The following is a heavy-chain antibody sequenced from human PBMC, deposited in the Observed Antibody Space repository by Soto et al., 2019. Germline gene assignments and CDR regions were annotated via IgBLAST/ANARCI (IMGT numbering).Heavy chain of an antibody. CDR3: ARIQLDTIMALDY. D-gene: IGHD1-1*01. Sequence: QVQLVESGGGVVQPGTSLRLSCAASGFTFNTYGFHWVRQAPGKGLEWVAVIWSDGNNKYYADSVKGRFTISRDSSKNTLFLQMNSLRDEDTAVYYCARIQLDTIMALDYWGQGTLVTVSS. CDR2: IWSDGNNK. J-gene: IGHJ4*02. CDR1: GFTFNTYG. V-gene: IGHV3-33*01.